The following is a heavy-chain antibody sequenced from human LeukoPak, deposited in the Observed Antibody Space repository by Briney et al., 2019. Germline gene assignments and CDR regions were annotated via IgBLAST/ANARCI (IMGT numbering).Heavy chain of an antibody. V-gene: IGHV4-39*07. D-gene: IGHD1-7*01. CDR2: INHSGST. Sequence: SETLSLTCTVSGGSIRSSYYYWSWIRQPPGKGLEWIGEINHSGSTNYNPSLKSRVTISVDTSKNQFSLKLSSVTAADTAVYYCAVQNWNYYYWGQGTLVTVSS. CDR1: GGSIRSSYYY. CDR3: AVQNWNYYY. J-gene: IGHJ4*02.